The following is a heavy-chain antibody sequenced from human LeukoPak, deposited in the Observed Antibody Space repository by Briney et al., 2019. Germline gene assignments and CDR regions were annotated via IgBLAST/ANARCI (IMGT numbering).Heavy chain of an antibody. D-gene: IGHD6-13*01. J-gene: IGHJ4*02. CDR3: ARGLGGGRRSYSSSWSFDY. V-gene: IGHV4-34*01. Sequence: SETLSLTCAVYGGSFSGYYWSWIRQPPGKGLEWIGEIYHSGSTNYNPSLKSRVTISVDTPKNQFSLKLSSVTAADTAVYYCARGLGGGRRSYSSSWSFDYWGQGTLVTVSS. CDR1: GGSFSGYY. CDR2: IYHSGST.